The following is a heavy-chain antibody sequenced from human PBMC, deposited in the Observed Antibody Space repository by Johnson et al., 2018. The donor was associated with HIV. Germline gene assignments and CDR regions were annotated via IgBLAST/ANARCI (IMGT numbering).Heavy chain of an antibody. D-gene: IGHD3-10*01. V-gene: IGHV3-30*02. CDR3: ASAVTPFGDWEAFDI. Sequence: QVQLVESGGGVVQPGGSLRVSCVASGFNFTNYGMHWVRQAPGKGLEWVAFIRYDGNNRNYADSVKGRFSISRGNSKNTLYLHMNSLRAEGTAVYYCASAVTPFGDWEAFDIWGQGTMVTVSS. CDR2: IRYDGNNR. CDR1: GFNFTNYG. J-gene: IGHJ3*02.